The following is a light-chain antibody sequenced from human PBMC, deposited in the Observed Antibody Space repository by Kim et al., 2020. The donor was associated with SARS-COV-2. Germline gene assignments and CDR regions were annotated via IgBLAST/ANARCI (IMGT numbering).Light chain of an antibody. CDR3: QSADSIWV. Sequence: SYELTQPPSVSVSPGQTARITCSGDALPKQYAYWYQQKPGQAPVLVIYKDSERPSGIPERFSGSSSGTTVTLTISGVQAEDEADYYCQSADSIWVFGGGT. J-gene: IGLJ3*02. V-gene: IGLV3-25*03. CDR1: ALPKQY. CDR2: KDS.